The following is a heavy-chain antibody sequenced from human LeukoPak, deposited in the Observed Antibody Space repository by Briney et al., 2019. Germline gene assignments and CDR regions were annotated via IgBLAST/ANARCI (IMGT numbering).Heavy chain of an antibody. Sequence: GGSLRLSCAASGFTVSYNYMTWVRQAPGKGLEWVSVIYSGGGTYYADSVKDRFTISRDNSKNTLYLQMNSLRAEDTAVYYCARDVRDIEYWGQGTLVTVSS. V-gene: IGHV3-66*01. J-gene: IGHJ4*02. CDR2: IYSGGGT. CDR1: GFTVSYNY. CDR3: ARDVRDIEY.